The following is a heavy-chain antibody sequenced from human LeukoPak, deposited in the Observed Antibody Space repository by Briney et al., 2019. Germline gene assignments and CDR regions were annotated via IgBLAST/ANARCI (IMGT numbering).Heavy chain of an antibody. CDR2: IRHDGSEK. Sequence: GGSLRLSCAASGFIFTGYFMSWVRQAPGKGLEWVASIRHDGSEKYYVDAVRGRFTISRDNTKNLLYLQMSSLRAEDTAVYYCATDRGWRTSGYYLYYFEYWGQGTLVTFSS. V-gene: IGHV3-7*04. CDR1: GFIFTGYF. D-gene: IGHD3-3*01. J-gene: IGHJ4*02. CDR3: ATDRGWRTSGYYLYYFEY.